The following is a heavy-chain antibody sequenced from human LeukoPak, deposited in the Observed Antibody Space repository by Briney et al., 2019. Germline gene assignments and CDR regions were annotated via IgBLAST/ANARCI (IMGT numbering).Heavy chain of an antibody. Sequence: GGSLRLSCAASGFTFSSYSMNWVRQAPGKGLEWVSSISSSSSYIYYEESVKGRFTISRDNAKNSLYLKMNSLRAEDTAVYYCVGQLWLSWDYWGQGTLVTVSS. D-gene: IGHD5-18*01. CDR2: ISSSSSYI. V-gene: IGHV3-21*04. J-gene: IGHJ4*02. CDR1: GFTFSSYS. CDR3: VGQLWLSWDY.